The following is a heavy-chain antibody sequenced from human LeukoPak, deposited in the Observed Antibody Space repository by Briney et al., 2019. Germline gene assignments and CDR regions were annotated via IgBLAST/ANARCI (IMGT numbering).Heavy chain of an antibody. Sequence: PGGSLRLSCAASGFTFSNYEMHWVRQAPGKGLQWVSYISSSGSSIYYADSVKGRLTISRDNAKNSLYLQMNSLRAEDTAVYYCARDFDTGVGPDEFDIWGQGTMATVSS. J-gene: IGHJ3*02. CDR1: GFTFSNYE. CDR3: ARDFDTGVGPDEFDI. V-gene: IGHV3-48*03. CDR2: ISSSGSSI. D-gene: IGHD2-8*02.